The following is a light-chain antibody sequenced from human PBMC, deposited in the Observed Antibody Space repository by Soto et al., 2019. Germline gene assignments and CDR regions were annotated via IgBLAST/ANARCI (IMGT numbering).Light chain of an antibody. Sequence: DIQMTQSPSSLSASVGDRVTITCRASESISRHLNWYQQKPGKAPKILIYAASSLQNGVPSRFRGSGSGTDFTLNITNLQPEDFATYYCQQTYSTLSITFGQGTRLDI. J-gene: IGKJ5*01. V-gene: IGKV1-39*01. CDR3: QQTYSTLSIT. CDR2: AAS. CDR1: ESISRH.